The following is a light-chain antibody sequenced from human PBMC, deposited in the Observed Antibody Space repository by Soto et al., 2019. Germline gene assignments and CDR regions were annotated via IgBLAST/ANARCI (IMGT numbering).Light chain of an antibody. Sequence: DIVLTQSPDTLSLSPGESATLSCRASQSLGRYLAWYQQKPGQAPRLVIYGASSRASAVPDRFSGSGSGADFTLTISRLEPEDFAVYYCQQYGSSPLTFGGGTKVDIK. V-gene: IGKV3-20*01. CDR3: QQYGSSPLT. CDR1: QSLGRY. CDR2: GAS. J-gene: IGKJ4*01.